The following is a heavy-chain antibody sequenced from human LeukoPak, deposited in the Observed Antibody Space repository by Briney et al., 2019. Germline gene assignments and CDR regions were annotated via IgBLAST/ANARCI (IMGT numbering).Heavy chain of an antibody. CDR2: IYHSGST. J-gene: IGHJ3*02. CDR1: GYSISSGYY. D-gene: IGHD3-10*01. CDR3: AREPRITMVRGGWAFDI. V-gene: IGHV4-38-2*01. Sequence: PSETLSLTCAVSGYSISSGYYWGWIRQPPGKGLEWIGSIYHSGSTYYNPSLKSRVTISVDTSKNQFSLKLGSVTAADTAVYYCAREPRITMVRGGWAFDIWGQGTMVTVSS.